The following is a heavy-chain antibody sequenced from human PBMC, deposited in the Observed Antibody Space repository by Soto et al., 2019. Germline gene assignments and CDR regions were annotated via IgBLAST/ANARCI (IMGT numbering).Heavy chain of an antibody. J-gene: IGHJ4*02. CDR1: GYTFTSYD. D-gene: IGHD6-19*01. V-gene: IGHV1-8*01. CDR2: MNPNSGNT. CDR3: ARGEYSSGWYSEDY. Sequence: ASVKVSCKASGYTFTSYDINWVRQATEQGLEWMGWMNPNSGNTGYAQKFQGRVTMTRNTSISTAYMELSSLRSEDTAVYYCARGEYSSGWYSEDYWGQGTLVTVSS.